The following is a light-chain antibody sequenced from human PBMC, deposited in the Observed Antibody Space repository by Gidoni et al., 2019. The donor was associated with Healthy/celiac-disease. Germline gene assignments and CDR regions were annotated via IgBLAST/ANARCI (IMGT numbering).Light chain of an antibody. J-gene: IGLJ2*01. CDR3: CSYAGSSPEVV. CDR2: EGS. V-gene: IGLV2-23*01. CDR1: SSDVGSYNL. Sequence: QSALPQPASVSGSPGQSITISCTGTSSDVGSYNLVSWYQPHPGKAPKLMIYEGSKRPSGVSNRFSGSKSGNTASLTISGLQAEDEADYYCCSYAGSSPEVVFGGGTKLTVL.